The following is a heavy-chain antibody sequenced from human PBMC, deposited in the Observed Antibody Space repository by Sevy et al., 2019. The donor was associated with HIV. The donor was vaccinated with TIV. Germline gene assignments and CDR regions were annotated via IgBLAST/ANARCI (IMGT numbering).Heavy chain of an antibody. CDR1: GFTFSSHT. CDR3: ARVACIELLPNGLDS. D-gene: IGHD2-8*01. V-gene: IGHV3-64*01. Sequence: GGSLRLSCAASGFTFSSHTMLWVRQAPGKGLEYVSAISPNGGRTYSANSVKGRFTISRDNSNDMLYLKMDSLRTEDMAVYYCARVACIELLPNGLDSWGQGTLVTVSS. J-gene: IGHJ4*02. CDR2: ISPNGGRT.